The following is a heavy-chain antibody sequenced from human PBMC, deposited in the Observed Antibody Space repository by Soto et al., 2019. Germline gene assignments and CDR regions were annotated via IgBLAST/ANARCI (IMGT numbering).Heavy chain of an antibody. CDR2: ISYSGST. CDR3: MNYNSGWKY. D-gene: IGHD5-12*01. J-gene: IGHJ4*02. V-gene: IGHV4-39*01. Sequence: QVQLQESGPGLVQPSENLSLTCTVSGVSISSHGYFWGWIRQPPGKGLEWIGMISYSGSTYYSPSLKSRVTISADTSKNQLSLRLSSVTAADTAVFHCMNYNSGWKYWGQGTVVTVSS. CDR1: GVSISSHGYF.